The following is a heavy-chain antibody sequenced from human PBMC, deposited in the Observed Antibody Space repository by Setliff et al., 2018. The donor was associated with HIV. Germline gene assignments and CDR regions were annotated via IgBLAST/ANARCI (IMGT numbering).Heavy chain of an antibody. Sequence: SVKVSCKASGGTFSRYAISWVRQAPGRGLEWMGGIIPIFGTTNYAQKFRGRVTNTTDESTSTAYMELSGLRSEDTAVYYCARDFGGYCSSMSCPGLFDPWGQGTLVTVSS. J-gene: IGHJ5*02. CDR1: GGTFSRYA. CDR3: ARDFGGYCSSMSCPGLFDP. D-gene: IGHD2-2*01. CDR2: IIPIFGTT. V-gene: IGHV1-69*05.